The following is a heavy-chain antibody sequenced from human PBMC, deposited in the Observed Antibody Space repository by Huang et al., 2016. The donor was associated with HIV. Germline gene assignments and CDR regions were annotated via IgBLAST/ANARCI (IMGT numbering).Heavy chain of an antibody. CDR3: ACDPFIKAFDL. V-gene: IGHV3-7*01. J-gene: IGHJ3*01. Sequence: EVQLVESGGGLVQPGGSLRLSCVASEFSFITYWMMWLGQGRGKGLEWVASIREDSGQKDYLDAGQGRVIISRDNPKNSLYLQMNNVRAEDAGVYYCACDPFIKAFDLWGQGTLVTVSS. CDR2: IREDSGQK. CDR1: EFSFITYW.